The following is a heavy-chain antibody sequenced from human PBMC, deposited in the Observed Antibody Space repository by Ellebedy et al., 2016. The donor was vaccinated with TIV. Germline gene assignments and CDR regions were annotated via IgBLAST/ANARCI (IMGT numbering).Heavy chain of an antibody. V-gene: IGHV3-64D*06. CDR3: VKAWGD. CDR2: IVSNGDST. CDR1: GFTFSSYA. D-gene: IGHD3-16*01. J-gene: IGHJ4*02. Sequence: PGGSLRLSCAASGFTFSSYAMHWVRQAPGKGLEYISAIVSNGDSTYYANSVKGRFIISRDNSKNTLYLQMSSLRLEDTAVYYCVKAWGDWGQGTLVTASS.